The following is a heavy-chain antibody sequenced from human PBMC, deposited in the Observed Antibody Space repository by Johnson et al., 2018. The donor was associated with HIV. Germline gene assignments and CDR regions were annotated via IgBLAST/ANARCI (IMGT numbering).Heavy chain of an antibody. J-gene: IGHJ3*02. Sequence: VQLVESGGGLVQPGGSLRLSCAASGFTFSSYWMNWIRQAPGKGLEWVSYISGSDGAIWYADSVKGRFTVSRDNAKNSFYLQMNSLRAEDTAVYYCARSVNAGRPFDIWGQGTLVTVSS. CDR2: ISGSDGAI. V-gene: IGHV3-48*04. D-gene: IGHD2-8*01. CDR3: ARSVNAGRPFDI. CDR1: GFTFSSYW.